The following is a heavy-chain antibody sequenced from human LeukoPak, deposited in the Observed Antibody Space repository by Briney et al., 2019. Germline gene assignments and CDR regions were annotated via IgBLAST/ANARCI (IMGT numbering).Heavy chain of an antibody. D-gene: IGHD6-13*01. CDR2: ISGHGAST. Sequence: GGSLRLSCAASGFTFSSYAMSWVRQAPGKGLEWVSGISGHGASTYYADSVKGRITISRDNSKNTLYLQMNSLRAEDTAVYYCAKEPIAEADYNWFDPWGQGTLVTVSS. J-gene: IGHJ5*02. CDR1: GFTFSSYA. V-gene: IGHV3-23*01. CDR3: AKEPIAEADYNWFDP.